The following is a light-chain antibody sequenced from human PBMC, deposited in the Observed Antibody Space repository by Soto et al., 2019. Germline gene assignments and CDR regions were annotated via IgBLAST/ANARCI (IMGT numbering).Light chain of an antibody. CDR1: SYNIGSNS. CDR2: SNV. J-gene: IGLJ3*02. Sequence: QSVLTQTPSVSGTPGQRITISCSGSSYNIGSNSVNWYQQLPGTTPKVLIYSNVQRPSGVPDRISGSKSGTSATLAISGLQSEDEADYYCAAWDDTLNGPVFGGGTKLTVL. V-gene: IGLV1-44*01. CDR3: AAWDDTLNGPV.